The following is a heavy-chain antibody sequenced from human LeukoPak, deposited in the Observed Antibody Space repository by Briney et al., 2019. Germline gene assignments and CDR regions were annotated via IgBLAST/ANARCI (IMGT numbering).Heavy chain of an antibody. V-gene: IGHV4-61*02. CDR1: GGSISSGSYY. CDR3: TYSYGYLYYFDY. J-gene: IGHJ4*02. Sequence: PSQTLSLTCTVSGGSISSGSYYWSWIRQPAGKGLEWIGRIYTSGSTNYNPSLKSRVTISVDTSKNQFSLKLSSVTAADTAVYYCTYSYGYLYYFDYWGQGTLVTVSS. CDR2: IYTSGST. D-gene: IGHD5-18*01.